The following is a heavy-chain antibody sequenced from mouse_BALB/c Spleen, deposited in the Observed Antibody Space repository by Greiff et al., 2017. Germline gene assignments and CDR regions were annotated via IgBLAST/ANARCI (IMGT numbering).Heavy chain of an antibody. CDR1: GFTFSSYT. CDR2: ISSGGSYT. Sequence: EVMLVESGGGLVKPGGSLKLSCAASGFTFSSYTMSWVRQTPEKRLEWVATISSGGSYTYYPDSVKGRFTISRDNAKNTLYLQMSSLKSEDTAMYYCTRADYDYDEGFAYWGQGTLVTVSA. CDR3: TRADYDYDEGFAY. J-gene: IGHJ3*01. D-gene: IGHD2-4*01. V-gene: IGHV5-6-4*01.